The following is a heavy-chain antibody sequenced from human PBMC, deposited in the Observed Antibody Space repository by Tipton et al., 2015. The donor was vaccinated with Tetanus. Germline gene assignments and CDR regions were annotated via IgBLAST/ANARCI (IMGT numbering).Heavy chain of an antibody. CDR1: GGSISSFY. CDR2: IYQNGDA. V-gene: IGHV4-59*01. Sequence: GLVKPSETLSLTCTVSGGSISSFYWYWIRQPPGKGLEWFAYIYQNGDANYNPSLQSRFTISVDTSKNQFSLQLAFVTAADTAIYYCARERIEAFYYHGLDVWGPGTTVTVSS. D-gene: IGHD2-21*01. CDR3: ARERIEAFYYHGLDV. J-gene: IGHJ6*02.